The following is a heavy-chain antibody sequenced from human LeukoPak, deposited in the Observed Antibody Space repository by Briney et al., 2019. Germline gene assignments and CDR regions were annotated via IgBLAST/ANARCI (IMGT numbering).Heavy chain of an antibody. CDR3: ARDPGRSGGSCYSDY. D-gene: IGHD2-15*01. J-gene: IGHJ4*02. Sequence: GGSLRLSCAASGFTFSSYTMNWVRQAPGKGLEWVSSIRGSSSYIYYADSVKGRFTISRDNAKNSLYLQMNSLRAEDTALYYCARDPGRSGGSCYSDYWGQGTLVTVSS. CDR2: IRGSSSYI. V-gene: IGHV3-21*01. CDR1: GFTFSSYT.